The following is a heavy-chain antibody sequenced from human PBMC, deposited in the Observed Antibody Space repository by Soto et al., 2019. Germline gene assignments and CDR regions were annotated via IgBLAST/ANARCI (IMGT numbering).Heavy chain of an antibody. CDR1: GGSISSGAYS. J-gene: IGHJ6*02. Sequence: SETLSLTCTVSGGSISSGAYSWSWIRQPPGQGLEWLGYIYYSGNTYYNPSLKSRVTISVDTPKNQFSLKLSSVTAADTAVYYCARALIQLWPHYYYGMDVWGQGTTVTVSS. CDR2: IYYSGNT. D-gene: IGHD5-18*01. V-gene: IGHV4-30-4*01. CDR3: ARALIQLWPHYYYGMDV.